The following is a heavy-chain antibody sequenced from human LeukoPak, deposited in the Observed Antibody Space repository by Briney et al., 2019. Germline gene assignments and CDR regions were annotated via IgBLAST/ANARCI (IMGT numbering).Heavy chain of an antibody. V-gene: IGHV4-39*07. CDR1: GGSISSSSYY. CDR2: IYYSGST. D-gene: IGHD5-24*01. J-gene: IGHJ4*02. Sequence: PSETLSLTCTVSGGSISSSSYYWGWIRQPPGKGLEWIGSIYYSGSTYYNPSLKSRVTISVDTSKNQFSLKLSSVTAADTAVYYCARDRRERWLQLDYWGQGTLVTVSS. CDR3: ARDRRERWLQLDY.